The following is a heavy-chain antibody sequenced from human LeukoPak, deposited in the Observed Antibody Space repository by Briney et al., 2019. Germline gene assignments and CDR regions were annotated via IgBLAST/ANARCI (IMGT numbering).Heavy chain of an antibody. Sequence: GSLRLSCAASGFTFDDYAIHWVRQAPGKGLEWVSVIRGDGGSTYYSDSVKGRFTIARDNGKSSLYLQMNSLRTEDTGLYYCAKLESGQLLQSDAFDIWGQGTMVTVSS. D-gene: IGHD2-2*01. CDR3: AKLESGQLLQSDAFDI. V-gene: IGHV3-43*02. CDR2: IRGDGGST. J-gene: IGHJ3*02. CDR1: GFTFDDYA.